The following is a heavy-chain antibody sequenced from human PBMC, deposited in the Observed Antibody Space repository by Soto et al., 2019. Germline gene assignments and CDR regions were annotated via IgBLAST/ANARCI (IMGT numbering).Heavy chain of an antibody. D-gene: IGHD4-17*01. CDR2: INHIGST. CDR1: GGSFSGYY. J-gene: IGHJ4*02. V-gene: IGHV4-34*01. Sequence: PSETLSLTCAVYGGSFSGYYWSWIRQPPGKGLEWIGEINHIGSTNYNPSLKSRVTISVDTSKNHFSLKLSSVTAADTAVYYCARGYDYGDDYWGQGTLVTVSS. CDR3: ARGYDYGDDY.